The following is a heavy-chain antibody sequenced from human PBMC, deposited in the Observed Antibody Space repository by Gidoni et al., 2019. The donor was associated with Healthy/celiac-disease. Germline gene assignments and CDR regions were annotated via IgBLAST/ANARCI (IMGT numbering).Heavy chain of an antibody. Sequence: EVQLVQPGAEAKKPGESLKISCEGSGYSFTSYWTGWVRQLPGKGLEWLRLIYAGHSATKYSPTFQGQITISPDKSISTAFLQWSSLEASDTAMYYCARQGVGDPSDYWGQGTLVTVSS. CDR2: IYAGHSAT. CDR1: GYSFTSYW. CDR3: ARQGVGDPSDY. D-gene: IGHD1-26*01. J-gene: IGHJ4*02. V-gene: IGHV5-51*01.